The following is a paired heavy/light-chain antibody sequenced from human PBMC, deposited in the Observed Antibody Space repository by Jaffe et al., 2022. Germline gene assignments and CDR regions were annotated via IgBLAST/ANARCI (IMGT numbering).Light chain of an antibody. CDR2: TAS. J-gene: IGKJ4*01. CDR3: QQLNSYPLT. CDR1: QGISSY. Sequence: DIQLTQSPSFLSASVGDRVTITCRASQGISSYLAWYQQKPGKAPQLLIYTASTLQSGVPSRFSGSGSGTEFTLTISSLQPEDFATYYCQQLNSYPLTFGGGTKVEIK. V-gene: IGKV1-9*01.
Heavy chain of an antibody. Sequence: EVQLLESGGGLVQPGGSLRLSCAASGFTFSSYAMTWVRQAPGKGLEWVSAIGGSGADRRYYADSVKGRFTVSRDNSKNTLYLQMNSLRAEDTAVYYCAKDRYSYGYSDYWGQGTLVTVSS. CDR1: GFTFSSYA. CDR2: IGGSGADRR. D-gene: IGHD5-18*01. J-gene: IGHJ4*02. CDR3: AKDRYSYGYSDY. V-gene: IGHV3-23*01.